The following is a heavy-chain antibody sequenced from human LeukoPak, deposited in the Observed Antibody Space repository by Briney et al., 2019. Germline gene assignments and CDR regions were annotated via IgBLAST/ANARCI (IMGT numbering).Heavy chain of an antibody. Sequence: PGGSLRLSCAASGFTFSSYSMNWVRQAPGKGLEWVSYISSSSSTIHYADSVKGRFTISRDNAKNSLYLQMNSLRAEDTAVYYCARRRAGVGAPDYWGQGTLVTVPS. V-gene: IGHV3-48*04. CDR3: ARRRAGVGAPDY. D-gene: IGHD1-26*01. CDR2: ISSSSSTI. CDR1: GFTFSSYS. J-gene: IGHJ4*02.